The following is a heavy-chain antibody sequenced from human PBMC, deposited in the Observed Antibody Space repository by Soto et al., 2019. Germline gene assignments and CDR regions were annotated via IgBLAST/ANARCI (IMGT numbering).Heavy chain of an antibody. J-gene: IGHJ5*02. CDR2: ISAYNGNT. D-gene: IGHD3-22*01. V-gene: IGHV1-18*01. Sequence: GASVKVSCKASGYTFTSYGISWVRQAPGQGLEWMGWISAYNGNTNYAQKLQGRVTMTTDTSTSTAYMELRSLRSDDTAVYYCARDEPDSSGQHWFDPWGQGTLVTVSS. CDR3: ARDEPDSSGQHWFDP. CDR1: GYTFTSYG.